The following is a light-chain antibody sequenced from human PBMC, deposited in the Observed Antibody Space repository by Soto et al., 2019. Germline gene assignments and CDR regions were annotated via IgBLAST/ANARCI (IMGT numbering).Light chain of an antibody. V-gene: IGKV3-20*01. Sequence: ESVLTQSPGTLSLSPGERATLSCRASQSISSNYLAWYQQKPGQAPRLLIYDASTRATGIPDRFSGSGSGTDFTLTISRLEPEDFAVYYCQQYGGSPPQTFGQGTK. CDR1: QSISSNY. CDR3: QQYGGSPPQT. J-gene: IGKJ1*01. CDR2: DAS.